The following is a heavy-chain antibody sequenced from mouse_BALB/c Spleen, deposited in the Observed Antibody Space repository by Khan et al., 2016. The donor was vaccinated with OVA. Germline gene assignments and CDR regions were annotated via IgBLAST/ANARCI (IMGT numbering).Heavy chain of an antibody. CDR3: ARNYDYDECLAY. Sequence: QVQLKQSGPGLVQPSQSLSITCTVSGFSLTTYGVHWVRQSPGKGLEWLGVIWSGGSTDYNAAYISRLSISKDNSKSQVFFKMNSLLANDTAIYYCARNYDYDECLAYWGQGTMVTVSA. D-gene: IGHD2-4*01. J-gene: IGHJ3*01. V-gene: IGHV2-2*02. CDR2: IWSGGST. CDR1: GFSLTTYG.